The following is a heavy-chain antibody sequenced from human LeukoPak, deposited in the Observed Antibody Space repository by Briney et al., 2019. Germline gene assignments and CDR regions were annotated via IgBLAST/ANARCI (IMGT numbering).Heavy chain of an antibody. CDR2: IYSGGST. CDR1: GFTVSSNY. J-gene: IGHJ6*02. V-gene: IGHV3-66*01. D-gene: IGHD3-10*01. Sequence: GGSLRLSCAASGFTVSSNYMSWVRQAPGKGPEWVSVIYSGGSTYYADSVKGRFTISRDNSKNTLYLQMNSLRAEDTAVYYCARDNRVVRGVSHYYGMDVWGQGTTVTLSS. CDR3: ARDNRVVRGVSHYYGMDV.